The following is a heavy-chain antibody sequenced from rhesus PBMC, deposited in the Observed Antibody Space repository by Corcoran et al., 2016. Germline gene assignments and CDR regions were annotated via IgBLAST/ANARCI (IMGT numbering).Heavy chain of an antibody. Sequence: QVQLVQSGAEVKKPGSSVKVSCTASGYTFTDYYMPWVRQAPRQRLGWMGCITPNIGNTKIAQKSHGRVNRSRDTATTTADMELSSLRSEDTAVYYCARVPLLQYLDWLLSYFDYWGQGVLVTVS. D-gene: IGHD3-3*01. J-gene: IGHJ4*01. CDR2: ITPNIGNT. V-gene: IGHV1S2*01. CDR3: ARVPLLQYLDWLLSYFDY. CDR1: GYTFTDYY.